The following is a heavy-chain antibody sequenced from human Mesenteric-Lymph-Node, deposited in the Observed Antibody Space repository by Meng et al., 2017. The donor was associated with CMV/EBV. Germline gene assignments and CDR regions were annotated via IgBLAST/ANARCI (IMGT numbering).Heavy chain of an antibody. CDR2: ISWNSDSI. CDR1: GFIFNSYN. V-gene: IGHV3-9*01. D-gene: IGHD6-13*01. Sequence: SLKISCAASGFIFNSYNMNWVRRAPGRGLEWVSGISWNSDSIGYADSVKGRFTTSRDNAKNSLYLQMDSLRPEDTALYYCAKDITGGGIAAAGYDYWGQGMLVTVSS. J-gene: IGHJ4*02. CDR3: AKDITGGGIAAAGYDY.